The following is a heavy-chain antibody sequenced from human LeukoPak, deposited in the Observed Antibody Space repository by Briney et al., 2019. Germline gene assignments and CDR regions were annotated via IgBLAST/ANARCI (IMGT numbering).Heavy chain of an antibody. CDR2: ISYDGSNK. CDR3: ATVDTAITNYYGMDV. CDR1: GFTFSSYA. J-gene: IGHJ6*02. D-gene: IGHD5-18*01. V-gene: IGHV3-30-3*01. Sequence: GRSLRLSCAASGFTFSSYAMHWVRQAPGKGLEWVAVISYDGSNKYYADSVKGRFTISRDNSKNTLYLQMNSLRAEDTAVYYCATVDTAITNYYGMDVWGQGTTVTVSS.